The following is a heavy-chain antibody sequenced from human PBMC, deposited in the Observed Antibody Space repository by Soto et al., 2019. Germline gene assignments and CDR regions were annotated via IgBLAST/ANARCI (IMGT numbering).Heavy chain of an antibody. CDR2: IYWDDDK. D-gene: IGHD6-13*01. CDR1: GFSLSTSGVG. CDR3: AHSSYSSSWTPRDWFDP. V-gene: IGHV2-5*02. J-gene: IGHJ5*02. Sequence: SGPTLVNPTQTLTLTCTFSGFSLSTSGVGVGWIRQPPGKALEWLALIYWDDDKRYSPSLKSRLTITKDTSKNQVVLTMTNMDPVDTATYDCAHSSYSSSWTPRDWFDPWGQGTLVTVSS.